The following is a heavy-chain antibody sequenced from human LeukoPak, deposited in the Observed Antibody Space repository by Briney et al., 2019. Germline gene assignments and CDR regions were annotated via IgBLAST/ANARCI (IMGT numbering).Heavy chain of an antibody. CDR1: GGSISRYY. D-gene: IGHD3-22*01. J-gene: IGHJ6*04. CDR2: IYTSGST. V-gene: IGHV4-4*09. Sequence: SETLSLTCTVSGGSISRYYWSWIRQPPGKGLEWIGYIYTSGSTNYNPSLKSRVTISVDTSKNQFSLKLSSVTAADTAVYYCARLLNHYDILMDVWGKGTTVTVSS. CDR3: ARLLNHYDILMDV.